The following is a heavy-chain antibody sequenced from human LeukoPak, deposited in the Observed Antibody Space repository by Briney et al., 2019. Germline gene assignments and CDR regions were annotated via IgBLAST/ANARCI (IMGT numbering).Heavy chain of an antibody. D-gene: IGHD3-10*01. Sequence: GASVKVSCKASEYTFTDYYVHWVRQAPGQGLEWMGWIDPNSGGTNYAQRFLGSVTMTGDTSINTAFMEVRRLRSDDTAIYYCARGRGTTMVRGVITNYFDLWGRGSLVTVSS. CDR3: ARGRGTTMVRGVITNYFDL. V-gene: IGHV1-2*02. J-gene: IGHJ2*01. CDR1: EYTFTDYY. CDR2: IDPNSGGT.